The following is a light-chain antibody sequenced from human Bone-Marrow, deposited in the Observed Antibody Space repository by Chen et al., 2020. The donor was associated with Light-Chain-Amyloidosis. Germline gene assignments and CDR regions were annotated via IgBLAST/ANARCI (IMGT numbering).Light chain of an antibody. J-gene: IGKJ1*01. V-gene: IGKV1-39*01. CDR1: QSISSY. CDR3: QQTFITPWT. CDR2: AAS. Sequence: IQMTQSPSSLSASVGDRVTITCRESQSISSYLNWYRQEPGKAPKLLIWAASSLHSGVPSRFGGSGSGTDFALSITSLQPEDFATYYCQQTFITPWTFGQGTRVEI.